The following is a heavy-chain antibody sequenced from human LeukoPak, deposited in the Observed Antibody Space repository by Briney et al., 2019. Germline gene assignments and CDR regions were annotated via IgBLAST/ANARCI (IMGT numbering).Heavy chain of an antibody. V-gene: IGHV3-23*01. J-gene: IGHJ6*03. D-gene: IGHD3-10*01. CDR1: GFTFSSYA. Sequence: PGGSLRLSCAASGFTFSSYALSWVRQAPGKGLEWVSGTSGNGGSTYYAGSVKGRVTISRDNSKNTLYLQLYSLRGEDTAVYYCAKYYSYYPTNYMDVWGKGTTVTASS. CDR3: AKYYSYYPTNYMDV. CDR2: TSGNGGST.